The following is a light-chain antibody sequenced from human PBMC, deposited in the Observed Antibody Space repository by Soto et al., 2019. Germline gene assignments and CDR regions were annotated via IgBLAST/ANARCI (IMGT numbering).Light chain of an antibody. J-gene: IGKJ4*01. Sequence: DIQMTQSPSSLSASVGDRVSITCRASQSISNSLNWYQHKPGNAPKLLIYADSSLQSGVPSRFSGSGSGTDVTLTISSLQPADFATYYCQQTNITPLPFGGGTKVEIK. CDR1: QSISNS. V-gene: IGKV1-39*01. CDR2: ADS. CDR3: QQTNITPLP.